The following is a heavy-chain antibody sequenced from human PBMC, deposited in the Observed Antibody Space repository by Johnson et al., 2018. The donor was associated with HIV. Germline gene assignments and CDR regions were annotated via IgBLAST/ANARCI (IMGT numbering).Heavy chain of an antibody. CDR1: GFTFSDYY. CDR3: AKEYYNFWSGPDAFDI. CDR2: ISSSGSTI. Sequence: QVQLVESGGGVVKPGGSLRLSCAASGFTFSDYYMNWIRQAPGKGLEWVSYISSSGSTIYYADSVKGRFTISRDNAKNSLYLHMNSLRAEDTAVYYCAKEYYNFWSGPDAFDIWGQGIMVTVSS. J-gene: IGHJ3*02. V-gene: IGHV3-11*04. D-gene: IGHD3-3*01.